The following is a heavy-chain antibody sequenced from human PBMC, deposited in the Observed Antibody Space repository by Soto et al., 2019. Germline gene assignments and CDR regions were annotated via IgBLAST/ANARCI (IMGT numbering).Heavy chain of an antibody. V-gene: IGHV3-15*07. Sequence: EVQLVESGGGLVKPGGSLRLSCAASGFTFSHAWMNWVRQSPWKGLEWVGRLKSKTDGGATDYAAPVKGRFSISRDASKTPLYLYMTSHKTEDTSLCYCTSVRYSSGDTCDHDSYRKADWGQAPTGTDSS. J-gene: IGHJ6*02. CDR3: TSVRYSSGDTCDHDSYRKAD. CDR1: GFTFSHAW. D-gene: IGHD2-15*01. CDR2: LKSKTDGGAT.